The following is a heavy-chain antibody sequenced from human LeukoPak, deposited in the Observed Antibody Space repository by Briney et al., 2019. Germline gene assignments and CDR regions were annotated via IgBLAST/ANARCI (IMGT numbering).Heavy chain of an antibody. CDR2: ISGSGGST. CDR3: AKDYLDYYDSSGFDP. Sequence: PGGSLRLPCGAVGFTFSSYAMSWVRQAPGKGLEWVSAISGSGGSTYYADSVKGRFTISRDNSKNTLYLQMNSLRAEDTAVYYCAKDYLDYYDSSGFDPWGQGTLVTVA. J-gene: IGHJ5*02. D-gene: IGHD3-22*01. CDR1: GFTFSSYA. V-gene: IGHV3-23*01.